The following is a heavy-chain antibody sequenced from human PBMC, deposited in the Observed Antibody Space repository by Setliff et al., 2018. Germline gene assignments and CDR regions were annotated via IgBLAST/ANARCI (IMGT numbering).Heavy chain of an antibody. J-gene: IGHJ4*02. CDR2: IYYSGST. V-gene: IGHV4-39*01. CDR3: ASGTIAARPSYFDY. Sequence: SETLSLTCTVSGGSISSSSYYWGWIRQPPGKGLEWIGSIYYSGSTYYNPSLKSRGTISVDTSKNQFSLKLSSVTAADTAVYYCASGTIAARPSYFDYWGQGTLVTVSS. D-gene: IGHD6-6*01. CDR1: GGSISSSSYY.